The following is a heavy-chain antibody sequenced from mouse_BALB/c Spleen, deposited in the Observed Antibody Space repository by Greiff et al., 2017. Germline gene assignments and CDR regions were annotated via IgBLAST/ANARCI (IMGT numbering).Heavy chain of an antibody. V-gene: IGHV1S22*01. CDR1: GYTFTSYW. Sequence: LQQPGSELVRPGASVKLSCKASGYTFTSYWMHWVKQRPGQGLEWIGNIYPGSGSTNYDEKFKSKATLTVDTSSSTAYMQLSSLTSEDSAVYYCTRGGYYGSSYYWYFDVWGAGTTVTVSS. D-gene: IGHD1-1*01. CDR2: IYPGSGST. CDR3: TRGGYYGSSYYWYFDV. J-gene: IGHJ1*01.